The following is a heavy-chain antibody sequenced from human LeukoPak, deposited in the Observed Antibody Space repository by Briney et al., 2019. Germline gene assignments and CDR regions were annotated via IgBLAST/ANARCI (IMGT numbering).Heavy chain of an antibody. V-gene: IGHV3-74*01. D-gene: IGHD5-24*01. CDR2: LNSDGSST. CDR1: AFTFSSYW. Sequence: GGSLRLSCVASAFTFSSYWMYWVRQAPGKGLVWVSRLNSDGSSTSYADSVKGRFTISRDNAKNTLYLQMNSLRAEDTAVYYCARDAGRDGYNKYWGQGTLVTVSS. J-gene: IGHJ4*02. CDR3: ARDAGRDGYNKY.